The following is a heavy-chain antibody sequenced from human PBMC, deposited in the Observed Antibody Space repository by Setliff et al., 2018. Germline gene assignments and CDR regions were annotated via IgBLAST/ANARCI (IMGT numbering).Heavy chain of an antibody. CDR1: GFTFSAYA. D-gene: IGHD3-10*01. J-gene: IGHJ6*03. CDR2: ISPIGDST. Sequence: PGGSLRLSCAASGFTFSAYAMSWVRQSPGKGLEWVSAISPIGDSTYYLDSVKGRFTISRDNAKNSLYLQMNSLRAEDTAVYYCARVGGPLWYLDYMDVWGKGTTVTVSS. V-gene: IGHV3-23*01. CDR3: ARVGGPLWYLDYMDV.